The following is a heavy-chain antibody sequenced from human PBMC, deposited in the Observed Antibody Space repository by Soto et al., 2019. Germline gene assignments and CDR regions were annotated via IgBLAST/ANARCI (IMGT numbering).Heavy chain of an antibody. CDR3: AILDSSTWYTGYYFDY. Sequence: EVQLVESGGGLVKPGGSLRLSCAASGFTFTRYSMNWVRQAPGKGLEWVSSISSTTNYTYYTDSVKGRFTISRDNSKNTVFLQMNSLRAEDMAVYYCAILDSSTWYTGYYFDYWGQGTLVTVSS. CDR1: GFTFTRYS. V-gene: IGHV3-21*04. CDR2: ISSTTNYT. D-gene: IGHD6-13*01. J-gene: IGHJ4*02.